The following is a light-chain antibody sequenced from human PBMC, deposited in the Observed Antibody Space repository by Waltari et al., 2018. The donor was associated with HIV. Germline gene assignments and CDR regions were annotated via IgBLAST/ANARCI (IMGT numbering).Light chain of an antibody. CDR3: QQDNNWTPASPTH. CDR1: QSVSSN. J-gene: IGKJ2*01. Sequence: EIVMTQSPATLSVSPGERATLSCRASQSVSSNLAWYPQKPGQAPRLLIYGAATSATGIPARFSGSGAGTEFTLTISSLQSEDFAVYYCQQDNNWTPASPTHFGQGTKLEIK. V-gene: IGKV3D-15*01. CDR2: GAA.